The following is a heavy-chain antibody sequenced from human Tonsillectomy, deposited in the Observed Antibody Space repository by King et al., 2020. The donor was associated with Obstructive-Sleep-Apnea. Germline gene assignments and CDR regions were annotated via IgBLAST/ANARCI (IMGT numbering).Heavy chain of an antibody. CDR2: INPNSGGT. D-gene: IGHD2-2*01. J-gene: IGHJ5*02. CDR1: GYTFTGYY. V-gene: IGHV1-2*02. CDR3: ARDVGYCNSTSCDKWFDP. Sequence: VQLVESGAEVKKPGASVKVSCKASGYTFTGYYMHWVRQAPGQGLEWMGWINPNSGGTNYAQKFQGRVTMTRDTSISTAYMELSRLRSDDTAVYYCARDVGYCNSTSCDKWFDPWGQGTLVTVAS.